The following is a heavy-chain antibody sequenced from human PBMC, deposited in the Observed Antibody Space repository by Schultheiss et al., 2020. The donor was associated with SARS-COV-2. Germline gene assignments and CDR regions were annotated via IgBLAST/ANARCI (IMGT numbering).Heavy chain of an antibody. D-gene: IGHD2-2*01. V-gene: IGHV1-69*10. Sequence: SVKVSCKASGYTFTGYYMHWVRQAPGQGLEWMGRIIPILGIANYAQKFQGRVTITADKSTSTAYMELSSLRSEDTAVYYCARDQKGYGSTWDYWGQGTLVTVSS. CDR2: IIPILGIA. J-gene: IGHJ4*02. CDR3: ARDQKGYGSTWDY. CDR1: GYTFTGYY.